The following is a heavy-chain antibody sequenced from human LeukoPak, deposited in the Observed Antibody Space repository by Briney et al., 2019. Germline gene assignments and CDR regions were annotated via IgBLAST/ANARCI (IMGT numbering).Heavy chain of an antibody. V-gene: IGHV1-2*04. CDR3: ARPNDIVVVPAANAPFDY. J-gene: IGHJ4*02. CDR1: GYTFTGYY. Sequence: ASVKVSCKASGYTFTGYYMHWVRQAPGQGLEWMGWINPNSGGTNYAQKFQGWVTMTRDTSISTAYMELSSPRSEDTAVYYCARPNDIVVVPAANAPFDYWGQGTLVTVSS. CDR2: INPNSGGT. D-gene: IGHD2-2*01.